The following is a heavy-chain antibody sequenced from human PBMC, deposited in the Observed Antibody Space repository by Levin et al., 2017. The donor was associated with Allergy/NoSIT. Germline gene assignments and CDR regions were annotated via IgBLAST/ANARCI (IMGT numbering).Heavy chain of an antibody. V-gene: IGHV3-66*04. CDR2: IYSGGST. CDR3: ARPVSGKGGD. CDR1: GFNVSSNY. Sequence: PGGSLRLSCAASGFNVSSNYMSWVRQAPGMGLEWVSVIYSGGSTYYADSVKGRFTISRDISKNTLYLQMNSLRTEDTSGYYCARPVSGKGGDWGQGTLVTVSS. J-gene: IGHJ4*02. D-gene: IGHD3-10*01.